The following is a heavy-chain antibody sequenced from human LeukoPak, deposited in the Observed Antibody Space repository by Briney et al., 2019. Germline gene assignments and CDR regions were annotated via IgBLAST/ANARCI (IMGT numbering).Heavy chain of an antibody. CDR2: INHSGST. V-gene: IGHV4-34*01. CDR1: GGSFSGYY. J-gene: IGHJ4*02. Sequence: PSETLSLTCAVYGGSFSGYYWSWIRQPPGKGLEWIGEINHSGSTNYNPSLKSRVTISVDTSKNQFSLELSSVTAADTAVYYCARGHSEDFDYWGQGTLVTVSS. CDR3: ARGHSEDFDY.